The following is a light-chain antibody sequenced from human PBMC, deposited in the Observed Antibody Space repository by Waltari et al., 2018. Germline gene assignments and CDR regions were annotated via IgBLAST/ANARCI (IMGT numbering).Light chain of an antibody. Sequence: QAGLTQPPSVSKGLRQTATLTCTGNSDNVANDAVTWLQQHQGHPPKLLSYRNDNRPSGISERFSASRSGNTASLTITGLQPEDEADYYCSTWDSSLSYWVFGGGTKLTVL. J-gene: IGLJ3*02. CDR3: STWDSSLSYWV. V-gene: IGLV10-54*04. CDR2: RND. CDR1: SDNVANDA.